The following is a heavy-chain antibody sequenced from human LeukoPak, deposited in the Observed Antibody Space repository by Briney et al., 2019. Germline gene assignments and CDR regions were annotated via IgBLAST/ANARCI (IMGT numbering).Heavy chain of an antibody. D-gene: IGHD2-2*01. CDR1: GFAFSNYN. CDR2: ISTTSTYI. CDR3: AKAGTCSSTSCDGGIEY. Sequence: GGSLRLSCAASGFAFSNYNMKWVRQAPGKGLEWVSFISTTSTYIYYADSVKGRFTVSRDNSKNLLYLQMDSLRVEDTAVYYCAKAGTCSSTSCDGGIEYWGQGTLVTVSS. J-gene: IGHJ4*02. V-gene: IGHV3-21*06.